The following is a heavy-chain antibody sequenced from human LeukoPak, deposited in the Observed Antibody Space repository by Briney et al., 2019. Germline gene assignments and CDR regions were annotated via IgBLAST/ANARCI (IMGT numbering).Heavy chain of an antibody. CDR1: GGSFSNYY. CDR3: AKNGDRGAYCTGGTCYPYFYYYMDV. D-gene: IGHD2-15*01. J-gene: IGHJ6*03. V-gene: IGHV4-34*01. Sequence: SETLSLTCAVYGGSFSNYYWSWIRQPPGKGLEWIGKINHSGNTNYNPSLKSRVTISVDTSKNQFSLRLSSVTAADTAIYYCAKNGDRGAYCTGGTCYPYFYYYMDVWGKGTTVTI. CDR2: INHSGNT.